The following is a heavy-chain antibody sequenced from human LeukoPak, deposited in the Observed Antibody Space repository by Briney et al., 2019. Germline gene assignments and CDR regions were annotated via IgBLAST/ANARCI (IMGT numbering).Heavy chain of an antibody. V-gene: IGHV3-7*01. J-gene: IGHJ4*02. CDR2: INQDGSKE. D-gene: IGHD5-12*01. CDR3: VRDGGVSGYDLLDY. CDR1: GFIFSNYW. Sequence: GGSLRLSSTASGFIFSNYWMTWVRQAPGKGLVWVAQINQDGSKEYYIDSVKARFSISRDNARNSLSLQMNSLRAEDTAVYYCVRDGGVSGYDLLDYWGQGTLVTVSS.